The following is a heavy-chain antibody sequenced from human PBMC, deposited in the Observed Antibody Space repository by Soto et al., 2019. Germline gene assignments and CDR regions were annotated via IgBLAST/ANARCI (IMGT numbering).Heavy chain of an antibody. CDR1: GFTFSSYA. D-gene: IGHD3-3*01. CDR2: ISYAGSNK. V-gene: IGHV3-30-3*01. CDR3: ARDKRALRFLEWSYYFDF. J-gene: IGHJ4*02. Sequence: QVPLVESGGVVVQPGRSLRLSWAAAGFTFSSYAMHLVRQAPGKGLEWLAVISYAGSNKYYADSVKGRFTISRDNSKNTLDLKMNTLRAEDTAVYYCARDKRALRFLEWSYYFDFWGQGTLVTVSS.